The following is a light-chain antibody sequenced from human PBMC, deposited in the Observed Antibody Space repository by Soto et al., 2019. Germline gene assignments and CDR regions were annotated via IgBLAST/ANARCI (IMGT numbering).Light chain of an antibody. Sequence: EAVLTQSPATLSLSPGERATLSCRASQSVDSSLAWYQQKPGQPPRLLIYDVSNRATGIPARFSGSGSGTDFTLTISSLQSEDFAVYYCQQYGSSGTFGQGTKVDIK. V-gene: IGKV3-11*01. CDR3: QQYGSSGT. J-gene: IGKJ1*01. CDR1: QSVDSS. CDR2: DVS.